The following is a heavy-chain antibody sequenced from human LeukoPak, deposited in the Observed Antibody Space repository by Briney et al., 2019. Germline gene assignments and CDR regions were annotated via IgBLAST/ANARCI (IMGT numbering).Heavy chain of an antibody. CDR3: ARQVYSYVLPTFDP. D-gene: IGHD5-18*01. V-gene: IGHV4-59*08. CDR2: IYYSGST. J-gene: IGHJ5*02. CDR1: GGSISSYY. Sequence: AETLSLTCTVSGGSISSYYWSWIRQPPGKGLEWIGYIYYSGSTKYNPSLKSRRIITVDTSKNKFPHKQSSVTAADASVFYCARQVYSYVLPTFDPWGQGTLVTVSS.